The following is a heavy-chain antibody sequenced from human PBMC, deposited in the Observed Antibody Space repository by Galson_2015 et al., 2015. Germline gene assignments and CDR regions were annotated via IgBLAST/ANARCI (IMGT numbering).Heavy chain of an antibody. V-gene: IGHV1-8*01. CDR3: ARTLAGTAY. CDR2: MNPNSGNT. CDR1: GYTFTSYD. J-gene: IGHJ4*02. Sequence: SCKASGYTFTSYDIHWVRQATGQGLEWMGWMNPNSGNTGYPQKFQGRVTMTRDTSISTAYMELSSLRSEDTAVYFCARTLAGTAYWGQGTLVTVSS. D-gene: IGHD6-19*01.